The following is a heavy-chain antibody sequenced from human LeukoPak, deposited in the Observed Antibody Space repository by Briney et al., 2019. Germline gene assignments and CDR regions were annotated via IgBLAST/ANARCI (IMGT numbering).Heavy chain of an antibody. CDR3: ARDNCSSTSCPGGFDP. CDR2: IGTAGDT. Sequence: GGSLRLSCAASGFTFSSYDVHWVRQATGKGLEWVSAIGTAGDTYYPGSVKGRFTISRENAKNSLYLQMNSLRAGDTAVYYCARDNCSSTSCPGGFDPWGQGTLVTVSS. D-gene: IGHD2-2*01. V-gene: IGHV3-13*01. CDR1: GFTFSSYD. J-gene: IGHJ5*02.